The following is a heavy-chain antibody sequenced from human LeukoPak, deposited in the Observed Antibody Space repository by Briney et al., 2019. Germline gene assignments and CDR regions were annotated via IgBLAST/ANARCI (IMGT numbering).Heavy chain of an antibody. CDR2: ISYSGST. CDR1: GVSISSYY. V-gene: IGHV4-59*01. CDR3: AREGTAGTNLNWFDP. Sequence: MPSETLSLTCTVSGVSISSYYWSWIRQPPGKGLEWIGYISYSGSTNFNPSLKSRVTISVDTSKNQFSLKLSSVTAADTAVYYCAREGTAGTNLNWFDPWGQGTLVTVSS. D-gene: IGHD1-1*01. J-gene: IGHJ5*02.